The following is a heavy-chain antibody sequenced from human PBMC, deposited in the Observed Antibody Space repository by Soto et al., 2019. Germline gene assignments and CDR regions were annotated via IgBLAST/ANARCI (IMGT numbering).Heavy chain of an antibody. J-gene: IGHJ4*02. CDR2: FGGDSRPI. D-gene: IGHD6-19*01. V-gene: IGHV3-48*02. CDR3: ARDLGWAFDY. CDR1: GFTFSTFS. Sequence: EVQLVESGGGLVQPGGSLRLSCAASGFTFSTFSMNWVRQAPGRGLEWIAYFGGDSRPISYADSVKGRFTISRDNAKNSLYLQMDSLRDEDTAVYSCARDLGWAFDYWGQGTLVTVSS.